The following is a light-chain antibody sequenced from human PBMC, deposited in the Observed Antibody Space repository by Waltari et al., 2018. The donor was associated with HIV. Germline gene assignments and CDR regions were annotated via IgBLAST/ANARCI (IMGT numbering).Light chain of an antibody. Sequence: AIQMTQSPSSLSASVGDRVTITCRASQGIRNDLGWYQQKPGKAPKLLIYAASSLQSGVPSRFSGSGSGTDFTLTISSLQPEDFATYYCQRTYNAPITFGPGTKVQIE. CDR2: AAS. V-gene: IGKV1-6*01. J-gene: IGKJ3*01. CDR3: QRTYNAPIT. CDR1: QGIRND.